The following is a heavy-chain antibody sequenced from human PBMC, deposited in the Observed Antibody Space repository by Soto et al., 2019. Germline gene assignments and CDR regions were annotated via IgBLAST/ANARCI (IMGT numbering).Heavy chain of an antibody. CDR3: ARAPFLTGYLDY. Sequence: GGSLRLSCAASGFTLSSYEMNWVRQAPGKGLEWVSYISSSGGSIYYADPVKGRFTISRDNAKKSLYLEINSLRAEDTAVYYCARAPFLTGYLDYWGQGTLVTVSS. CDR2: ISSSGGSI. J-gene: IGHJ4*02. V-gene: IGHV3-48*03. CDR1: GFTLSSYE. D-gene: IGHD3-9*01.